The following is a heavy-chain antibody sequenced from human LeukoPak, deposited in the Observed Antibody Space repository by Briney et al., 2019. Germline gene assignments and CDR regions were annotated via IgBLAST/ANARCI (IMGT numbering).Heavy chain of an antibody. CDR1: GFTFNNYA. J-gene: IGHJ4*02. CDR2: ISVSGGIT. D-gene: IGHD7-27*01. CDR3: AKDGGLWVSAHWGDS. V-gene: IGHV3-23*01. Sequence: GGSLRLSCAASGFTFNNYAMSWVRQAPGKGLEWVSGISVSGGITYYADSVKGRFTISRDDSKNTLYLQMNSLRAEDTAVYYCAKDGGLWVSAHWGDSWGRGTLVTVSS.